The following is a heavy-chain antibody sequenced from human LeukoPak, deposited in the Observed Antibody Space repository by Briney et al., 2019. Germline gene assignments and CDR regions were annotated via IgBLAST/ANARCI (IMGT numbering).Heavy chain of an antibody. D-gene: IGHD5-18*01. CDR1: GYTFTSYA. V-gene: IGHV7-4-1*02. J-gene: IGHJ4*02. Sequence: EASVTVSCTASGYTFTSYAMNWVRQAPGQGLEWMGWINTNTGNPTYAQGFTGRFVFSLDTSVSTAYLQISSLKAEDTAVYHCARVVGSYGYKSLDYWGQGTLVTVSS. CDR3: ARVVGSYGYKSLDY. CDR2: INTNTGNP.